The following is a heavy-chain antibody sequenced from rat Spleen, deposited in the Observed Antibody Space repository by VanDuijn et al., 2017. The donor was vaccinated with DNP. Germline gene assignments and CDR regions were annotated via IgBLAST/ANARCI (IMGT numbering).Heavy chain of an antibody. CDR2: ISNTGDNT. V-gene: IGHV5-31*01. CDR1: GFIFSNYW. CDR3: ATGGYGGYSEGNWFAY. J-gene: IGHJ3*01. Sequence: EVQLVESGGGPVQPGRSLKLSCVASGFIFSNYWMTWIRQAPGKGLEWVASISNTGDNTYYSDSVKGRFSLSRDNAKSTLYLQVNSLRSEDTATYYCATGGYGGYSEGNWFAYWGQGTLVTVSS. D-gene: IGHD1-11*01.